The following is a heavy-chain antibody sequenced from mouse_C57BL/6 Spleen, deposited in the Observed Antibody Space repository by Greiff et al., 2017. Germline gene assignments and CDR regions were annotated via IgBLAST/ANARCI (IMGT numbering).Heavy chain of an antibody. J-gene: IGHJ2*01. Sequence: EVQLVESGEGLVKPGGSLKLSCAASGFTFSSYAMSWVRQTPEKRLEWVAYISSGGDYHYYADTVKGRFTISRDNARNTLYLQMSSLKSEDTAMYDCTRGEEKLNDGDEGVFDYWGQGTTLTVSS. V-gene: IGHV5-9-1*02. D-gene: IGHD1-3*01. CDR2: ISSGGDYH. CDR1: GFTFSSYA. CDR3: TRGEEKLNDGDEGVFDY.